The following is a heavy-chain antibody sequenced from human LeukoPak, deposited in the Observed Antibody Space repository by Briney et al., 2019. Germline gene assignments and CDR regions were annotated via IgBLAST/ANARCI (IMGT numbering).Heavy chain of an antibody. V-gene: IGHV3-30*03. Sequence: GGSLRLSCAASGFTFSSYGMHWVRQAPGKGLEWVAVISYDGSNKYYADSVKGRFTISRDNSKNTLYLQMNSLRAEDTAVYYCARLPDMVRGVIDAFDIWGQGTMVTVSS. CDR2: ISYDGSNK. J-gene: IGHJ3*02. CDR3: ARLPDMVRGVIDAFDI. D-gene: IGHD3-10*01. CDR1: GFTFSSYG.